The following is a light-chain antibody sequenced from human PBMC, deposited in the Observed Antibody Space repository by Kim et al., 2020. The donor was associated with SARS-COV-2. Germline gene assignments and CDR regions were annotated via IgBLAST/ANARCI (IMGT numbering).Light chain of an antibody. CDR1: QSISTY. CDR2: DAS. Sequence: DIQMTQSPSSLSASVGDRVTITCRASQSISTYLSWYQQKPGNAPNVLIYDASTLQSGAPSRFSGSGSGTDFTLSISSLQPEDFATYYCQQSYSTPDTFGQGTKLEI. J-gene: IGKJ2*01. CDR3: QQSYSTPDT. V-gene: IGKV1-39*01.